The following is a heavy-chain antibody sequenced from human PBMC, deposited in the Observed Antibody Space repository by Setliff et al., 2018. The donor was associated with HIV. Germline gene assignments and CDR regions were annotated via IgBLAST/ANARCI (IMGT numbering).Heavy chain of an antibody. D-gene: IGHD3-22*01. CDR3: ARGRINYYDSSAYSFDY. CDR2: IYYSGST. J-gene: IGHJ4*02. Sequence: SETLSLTCTVSGDSISSYYWTWIRQSPAKGLEWIGYIYYSGSTKYNPSLKSRVTIPVDTSKNQSSLKLTSVTAADTAVYYCARGRINYYDSSAYSFDYWGQGTLVTVSS. CDR1: GDSISSYY. V-gene: IGHV4-59*01.